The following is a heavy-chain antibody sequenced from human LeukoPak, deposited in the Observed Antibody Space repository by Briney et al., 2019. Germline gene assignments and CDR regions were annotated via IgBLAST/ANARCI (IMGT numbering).Heavy chain of an antibody. Sequence: QTGGSLRLSCAASGFTFSSYAMSWVRQAPGKGLEWVSAISGSGGSTYYADSVKGRFTISRDNSKNTLYLQMNSLRAEDTAVYYCAKRKLLLVGFHDYWGQGTLVTVSS. CDR3: AKRKLLLVGFHDY. CDR1: GFTFSSYA. J-gene: IGHJ4*02. D-gene: IGHD2-2*01. V-gene: IGHV3-23*01. CDR2: ISGSGGST.